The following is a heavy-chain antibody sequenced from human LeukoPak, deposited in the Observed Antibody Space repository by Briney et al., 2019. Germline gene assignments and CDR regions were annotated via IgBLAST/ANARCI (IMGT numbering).Heavy chain of an antibody. J-gene: IGHJ3*02. CDR1: GGSISSSSYY. CDR2: IYYSGST. CDR3: ARRITMVRGVIKGAFDI. V-gene: IGHV4-39*01. D-gene: IGHD3-10*01. Sequence: SETLSLTCTVSGGSISSSSYYWGWIRQPPGKGLEWIGSIYYSGSTYYNPPLKSRVTISVDTSKNQFSLKLSSVTAADTAVYYCARRITMVRGVIKGAFDIWGQGTMVTVSS.